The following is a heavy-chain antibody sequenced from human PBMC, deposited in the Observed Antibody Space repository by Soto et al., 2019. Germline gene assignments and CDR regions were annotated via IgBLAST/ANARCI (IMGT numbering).Heavy chain of an antibody. CDR2: IYYTGIT. D-gene: IGHD4-4*01. CDR1: GGSITSSDKY. CDR3: AREDQTTDSFDY. V-gene: IGHV4-30-4*01. J-gene: IGHJ4*02. Sequence: PSETLSLTCTVSGGSITSSDKYWNWIRQPPGKGLEWIGYIYYTGITSYNPSLKSRLSISLDTSKNQFSLKLTSVTAADTAVYFCAREDQTTDSFDYWGQGALVTVSS.